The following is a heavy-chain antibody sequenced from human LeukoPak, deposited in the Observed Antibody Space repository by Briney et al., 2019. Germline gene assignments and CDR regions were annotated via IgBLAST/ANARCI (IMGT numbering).Heavy chain of an antibody. CDR3: ARDPYSGSYSGRGYFDY. CDR2: ISYDGSNK. D-gene: IGHD1-26*01. CDR1: GFTFSSYA. Sequence: PGGSLRLSCAASGFTFSSYAMHWVRQAPGKGLEWVAVISYDGSNKYYADSVKGRFTISRDNSKNTLYLQMNSLRAEDTAVYYCARDPYSGSYSGRGYFDYWGQGTLVTVSP. V-gene: IGHV3-30-3*01. J-gene: IGHJ4*02.